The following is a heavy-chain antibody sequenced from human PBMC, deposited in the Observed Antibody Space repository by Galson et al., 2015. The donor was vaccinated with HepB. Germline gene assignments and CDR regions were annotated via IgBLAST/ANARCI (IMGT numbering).Heavy chain of an antibody. CDR2: IIFMLGTA. Sequence: SVKVSCKASGGTFRTNVINWVRQAPGQGLEWMGGIIFMLGTANYAQKFQGRVTITVDESTSTAYMELSSLTSEDTAVYYCATEHRRRVGWFDPWGQGTQVTVSS. J-gene: IGHJ5*02. D-gene: IGHD1-26*01. CDR3: ATEHRRRVGWFDP. V-gene: IGHV1-69*13. CDR1: GGTFRTNV.